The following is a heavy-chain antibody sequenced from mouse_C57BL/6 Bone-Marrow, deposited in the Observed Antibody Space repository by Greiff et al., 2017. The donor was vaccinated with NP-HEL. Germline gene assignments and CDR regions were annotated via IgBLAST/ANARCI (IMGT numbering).Heavy chain of an antibody. J-gene: IGHJ3*01. CDR3: ARHGNYSNYDFAY. CDR2: IWSDGST. V-gene: IGHV2-6-1*01. Sequence: QVQLKESGPGLVAPSQSLSITCTVSGFSLTSYGVHWVRQPPGKGLEWLVVIWSDGSTTYNSALKSRLSISKDNSKSQVFLKMNSLQTDDTAMYYCARHGNYSNYDFAYWGQGTLVTVSA. D-gene: IGHD2-5*01. CDR1: GFSLTSYG.